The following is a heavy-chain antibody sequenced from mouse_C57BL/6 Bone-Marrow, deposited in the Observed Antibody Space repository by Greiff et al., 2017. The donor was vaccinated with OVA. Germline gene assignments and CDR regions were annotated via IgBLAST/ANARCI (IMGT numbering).Heavy chain of an antibody. D-gene: IGHD1-1*01. V-gene: IGHV1-50*01. CDR3: ARTQYYGSSPWYFDV. J-gene: IGHJ1*03. CDR1: GYTFTSYW. CDR2: IDPSDSYT. Sequence: QVQLQQPGAELVKPGASVKLSCKASGYTFTSYWMQWVKQRPGQGLEWIGEIDPSDSYTNYNQKFKGKATLTVDTSSSTAYMQLSSLTSEDSAVYYCARTQYYGSSPWYFDVWGTGTTVTVSS.